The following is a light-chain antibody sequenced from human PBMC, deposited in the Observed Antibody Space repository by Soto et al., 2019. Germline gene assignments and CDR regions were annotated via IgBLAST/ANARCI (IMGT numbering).Light chain of an antibody. J-gene: IGKJ1*01. Sequence: DIQMTQSPSSLSASVGDRVTITCRASQSISSYLNWYQQKPGKAPKLLIYAASSLQSGVPSRFSGSGSGTDFTLTFSSLQPEDFATYYCQQSYSTPRTFGQGTKVENK. CDR1: QSISSY. V-gene: IGKV1-39*01. CDR3: QQSYSTPRT. CDR2: AAS.